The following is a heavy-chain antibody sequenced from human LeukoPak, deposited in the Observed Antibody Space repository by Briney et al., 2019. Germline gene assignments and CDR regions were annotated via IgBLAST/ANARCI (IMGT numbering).Heavy chain of an antibody. D-gene: IGHD3-10*01. CDR2: IYYSGST. CDR1: GGSISSSYSY. CDR3: AREVPYYYGSGSPDY. Sequence: PSETLSLTCTVSGGSISSSYSYWGWIRQPPGKGLEWIGNIYYSGSTYYNPSLKSRVTISVDTSKNHFSLKLSSVTAADTAVYYCAREVPYYYGSGSPDYWGQGTLVTVSS. J-gene: IGHJ4*02. V-gene: IGHV4-39*02.